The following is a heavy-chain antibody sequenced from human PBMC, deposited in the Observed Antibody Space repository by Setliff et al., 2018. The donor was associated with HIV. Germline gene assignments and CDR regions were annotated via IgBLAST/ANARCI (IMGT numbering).Heavy chain of an antibody. D-gene: IGHD3-9*01. V-gene: IGHV4-30-4*08. J-gene: IGHJ4*02. CDR1: GDSLSSGDYY. Sequence: KPSETLSLTCTVSGDSLSSGDYYWSWIRQPPGRGLEWVGYVYHTGATYYNPSLRSRLTLSVDTSKNQFSLKLSSVTAADTAVYYCARYVSDWFYIDSWGQGTLVTVSS. CDR3: ARYVSDWFYIDS. CDR2: VYHTGAT.